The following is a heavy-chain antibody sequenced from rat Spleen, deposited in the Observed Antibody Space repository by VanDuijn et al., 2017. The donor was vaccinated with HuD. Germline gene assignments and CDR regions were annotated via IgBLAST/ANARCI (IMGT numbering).Heavy chain of an antibody. Sequence: EVQLVESGGGLVQPGRSLKLSCVASGFTFNNYWMTWIRQAPGKGLEWVASITHIGGTTYYPDSVKDRFTISRDNAKNTLNLQVSSRRSEDTATYYCTRGGEPRSWGQGVMVTVSS. CDR3: TRGGEPRS. V-gene: IGHV5-31*01. J-gene: IGHJ2*01. CDR2: ITHIGGTT. CDR1: GFTFNNYW.